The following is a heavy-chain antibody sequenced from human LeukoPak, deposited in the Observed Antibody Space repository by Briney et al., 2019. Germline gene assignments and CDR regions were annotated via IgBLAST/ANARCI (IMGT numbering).Heavy chain of an antibody. CDR1: GFTFSNYL. V-gene: IGHV3-23*01. CDR3: AMALDY. Sequence: GGSLRLSCVASGFTFSNYLMNWVRQAPGKGLEWVSGISHSGSSIYYADSVKGRFSISRDNSKNTLYLQMDRLRVEDTAVYYCAMALDYWGQGTLVTVSS. CDR2: ISHSGSSI. J-gene: IGHJ4*02.